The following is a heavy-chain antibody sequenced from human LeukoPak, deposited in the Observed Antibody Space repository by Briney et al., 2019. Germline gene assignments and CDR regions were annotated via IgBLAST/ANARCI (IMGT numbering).Heavy chain of an antibody. CDR2: ISYDGSNK. CDR1: GFTFSSYG. D-gene: IGHD3-10*01. J-gene: IGHJ4*02. CDR3: ARDSLLLWSLGPLDY. Sequence: QPGRSLRLSCAASGFTFSSYGMHWVRQAPGKGLEWVAVISYDGSNKYYADSVKGRFTISRDNSKNTLYLQMNSLRAEDTAVYCCARDSLLLWSLGPLDYWGQGTLVTVSS. V-gene: IGHV3-30*03.